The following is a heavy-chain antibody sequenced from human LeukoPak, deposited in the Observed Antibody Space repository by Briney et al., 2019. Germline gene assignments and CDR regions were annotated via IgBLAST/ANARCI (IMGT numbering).Heavy chain of an antibody. J-gene: IGHJ5*02. CDR3: ARSSVSQNWFDP. CDR1: GFSLSTSGMC. V-gene: IGHV2-70*11. Sequence: SGPALVKPTQTLTLTCTFSGFSLSTSGMCVSWIRQPPGKALEWLARIDWDDDKYYSTSLKTRLTISKDTSKNQVVLTMTNMDPVDTATYYCARSSVSQNWFDPWGQGTLVTVSS. CDR2: IDWDDDK. D-gene: IGHD3-16*02.